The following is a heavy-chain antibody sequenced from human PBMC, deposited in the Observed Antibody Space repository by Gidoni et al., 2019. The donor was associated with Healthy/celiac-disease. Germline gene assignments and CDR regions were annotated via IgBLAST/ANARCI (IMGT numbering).Heavy chain of an antibody. CDR3: ARDRDDSTRWLFDY. CDR1: GFTFSSYG. CDR2: IWYDGSNK. D-gene: IGHD2-2*01. J-gene: IGHJ4*02. Sequence: QVQLVESGGGVVQPGRSLRLSCAASGFTFSSYGMHWVRQAPGKGLEWVAVIWYDGSNKYYADSVKGRFTISRDNSKNTLYLQMNSLRAEDTAVYYCARDRDDSTRWLFDYWGQGTLVTVSS. V-gene: IGHV3-33*08.